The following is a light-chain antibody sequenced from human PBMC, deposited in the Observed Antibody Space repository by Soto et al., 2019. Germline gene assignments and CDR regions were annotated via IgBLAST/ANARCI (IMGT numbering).Light chain of an antibody. CDR1: QSVRSNY. CDR3: QQYRDFPQT. J-gene: IGKJ1*01. Sequence: EIVLTQSPGTLSLSPGERATLSCRASQSVRSNYLAWYQQKPGQAPRLLIYNSSTRATGIPDRFSGSGSGTDFTLTISLLEPEDFAQYYRQQYRDFPQTFGQGTQVEIK. V-gene: IGKV3-20*01. CDR2: NSS.